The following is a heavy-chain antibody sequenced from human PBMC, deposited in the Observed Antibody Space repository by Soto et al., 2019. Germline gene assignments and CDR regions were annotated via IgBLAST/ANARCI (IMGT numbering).Heavy chain of an antibody. CDR3: ARNGGSYVMVVDY. J-gene: IGHJ4*02. CDR2: VSGSGGTT. CDR1: GFTFSTYA. D-gene: IGHD1-26*01. Sequence: EVQLLESGGGLLQPGGSLRLSCAASGFTFSTYAMSWVRQAPGKGLEWVSAVSGSGGTTYYADSVKGRFTISRDNSKNTLYLQMNSLRAEDTAVYYCARNGGSYVMVVDYWGQGILVTVSS. V-gene: IGHV3-23*01.